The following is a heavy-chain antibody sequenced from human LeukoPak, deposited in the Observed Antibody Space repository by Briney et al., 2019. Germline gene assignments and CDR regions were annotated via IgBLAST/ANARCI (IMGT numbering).Heavy chain of an antibody. CDR2: IYTSGST. CDR3: ASLELSHGSGLHFGY. Sequence: SETLSLTCTVSGGSISSYYWSWIRQPAGKGLEWIGRIYTSGSTNYNPSLKSRVTMSVDTSKNQFSLKLSSVTAADTAVYYCASLELSHGSGLHFGYWGQGTLVTVSS. J-gene: IGHJ4*02. V-gene: IGHV4-4*07. CDR1: GGSISSYY. D-gene: IGHD6-19*01.